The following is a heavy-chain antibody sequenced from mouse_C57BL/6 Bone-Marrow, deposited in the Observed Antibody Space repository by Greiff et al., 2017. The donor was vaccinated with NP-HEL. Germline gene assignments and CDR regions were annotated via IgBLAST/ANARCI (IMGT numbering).Heavy chain of an antibody. Sequence: EVQVVESGGGLVQPGGSLKLSCAASGFTFSDYYMSWVRQTPEKRLEWVAYISNGGGSTYYPDTVKGRFTISRDNAKNTLYLQMSRLKSEDTAMYYCARSITTVKYFDVWGTGTTVTVSS. D-gene: IGHD1-1*01. J-gene: IGHJ1*03. CDR3: ARSITTVKYFDV. CDR2: ISNGGGST. V-gene: IGHV5-12*01. CDR1: GFTFSDYY.